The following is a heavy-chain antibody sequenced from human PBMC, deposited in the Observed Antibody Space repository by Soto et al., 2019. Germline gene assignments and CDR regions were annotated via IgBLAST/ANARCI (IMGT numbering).Heavy chain of an antibody. V-gene: IGHV3-23*01. CDR3: AKDRTPPLSLSPSSQAIKNLLVGQCFDS. CDR1: GFAFNPHA. Sequence: EVQLLESGGGLVQPGGSLRLSCAASGFAFNPHALSWVRQAPGTGLEWVSGIGASGVTTYYADSVKGRFTISRDNSKNTGTLQMNSLRAEDTAFYYCAKDRTPPLSLSPSSQAIKNLLVGQCFDSWGQGTLVTVSS. D-gene: IGHD2-8*02. J-gene: IGHJ4*02. CDR2: IGASGVTT.